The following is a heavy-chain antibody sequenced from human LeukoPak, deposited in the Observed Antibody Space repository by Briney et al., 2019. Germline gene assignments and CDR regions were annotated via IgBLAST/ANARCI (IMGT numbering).Heavy chain of an antibody. D-gene: IGHD3-22*01. CDR3: AKRDSSGSYPYYFDS. J-gene: IGHJ4*02. Sequence: QPGGSLRLSCAASGFTFSNYAMSWVRQAPGKGLEWVSAIGGTDGSTYYSDSVKGRFTISRDNSKNTLYLQMNSLRAEDTAMYYCAKRDSSGSYPYYFDSWGQGTLVTVSS. CDR2: IGGTDGST. CDR1: GFTFSNYA. V-gene: IGHV3-23*01.